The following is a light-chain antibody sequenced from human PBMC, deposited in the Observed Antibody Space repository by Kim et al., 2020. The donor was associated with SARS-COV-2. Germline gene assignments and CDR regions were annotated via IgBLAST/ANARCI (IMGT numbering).Light chain of an antibody. J-gene: IGLJ1*01. CDR3: SSYSVTSTFV. Sequence: QALTISCSGSSSDIGSYDYVSWYQQHPGEPPNLLIFDISDRPSGISSRFSGSKSGNRASLTISGLQAEDEADYYCSSYSVTSTFVFGPGTKVTVL. CDR2: DIS. V-gene: IGLV2-14*03. CDR1: SSDIGSYDY.